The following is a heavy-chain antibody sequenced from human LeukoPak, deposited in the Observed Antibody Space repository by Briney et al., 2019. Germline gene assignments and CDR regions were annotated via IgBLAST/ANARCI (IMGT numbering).Heavy chain of an antibody. V-gene: IGHV3-21*01. Sequence: GGSLRLSCAASGFTFNHYWMNWVRQAPGKGLEWVSSISSSSSYIYYADSVKGRFTISRDNAKNSLYLQMNSLRAEDTAVYYCARDSSGGNDYWGQGTLVTVSS. CDR3: ARDSSGGNDY. J-gene: IGHJ4*02. CDR2: ISSSSSYI. CDR1: GFTFNHYW. D-gene: IGHD6-19*01.